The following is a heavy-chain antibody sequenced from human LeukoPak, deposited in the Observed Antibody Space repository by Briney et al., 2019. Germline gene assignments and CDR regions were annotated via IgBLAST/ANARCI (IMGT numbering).Heavy chain of an antibody. V-gene: IGHV4-4*07. CDR3: ARSAFLVTAPGLYYFDY. J-gene: IGHJ4*02. CDR1: GGSISSYY. CDR2: IYNSGST. D-gene: IGHD6-13*01. Sequence: PSETLSLTCTVSGGSISSYYWSWIRQPAGKGLEWIGHIYNSGSTNYNPSLKGRVTMSVATSKNQFSLHLSSVTAADTAVYYCARSAFLVTAPGLYYFDYWGQGTLVAVSS.